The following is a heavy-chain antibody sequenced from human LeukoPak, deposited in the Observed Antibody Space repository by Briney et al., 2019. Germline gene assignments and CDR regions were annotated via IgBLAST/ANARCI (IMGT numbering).Heavy chain of an antibody. CDR2: IYYSGST. Sequence: SETLSLTCTVSGGSISSYYWSWIRQPPGKGLEWIGYIYYSGSTNYNPSLKSRVTISVDTSKNQFSLKLSSVTAADTAVYYCARHRAATPYYSYGMDVWGQGTTVTVSS. CDR3: ARHRAATPYYSYGMDV. D-gene: IGHD6-13*01. V-gene: IGHV4-59*08. J-gene: IGHJ6*02. CDR1: GGSISSYY.